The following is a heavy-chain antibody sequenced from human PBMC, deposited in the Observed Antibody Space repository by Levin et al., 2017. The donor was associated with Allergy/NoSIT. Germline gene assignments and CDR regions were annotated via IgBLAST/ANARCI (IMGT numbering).Heavy chain of an antibody. CDR2: INHSGST. D-gene: IGHD3-10*01. J-gene: IGHJ4*02. V-gene: IGHV4-34*01. CDR3: ARGSGRVYYYGSGSYYNS. CDR1: GGSFSGYY. Sequence: SETLSLTCAVYGGSFSGYYWSWIRQPPGKGLEWIGEINHSGSTNYNPSLKSRVTISVDTSKNQFSLKLSSVTAADTAVYYCARGSGRVYYYGSGSYYNSWGQGTLVTVSS.